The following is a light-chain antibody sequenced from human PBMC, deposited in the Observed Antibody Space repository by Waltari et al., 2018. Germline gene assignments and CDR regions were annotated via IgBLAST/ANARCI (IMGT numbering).Light chain of an antibody. J-gene: IGLJ2*01. CDR1: SSDVGAYNY. CDR2: DVS. CDR3: SSYISSSTLEL. Sequence: QSALTQPASVSGSPGQSIPISCTGTSSDVGAYNYVSWYQQHPGKAPKLMIFDVSNLPSGVSERFSGSKSGNTASLTISGLQAEDEADYYCSSYISSSTLELFGGGTSLTVL. V-gene: IGLV2-14*03.